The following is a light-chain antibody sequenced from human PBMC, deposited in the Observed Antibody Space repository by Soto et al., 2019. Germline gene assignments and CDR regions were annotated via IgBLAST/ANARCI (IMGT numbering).Light chain of an antibody. CDR2: SAS. J-gene: IGKJ1*01. Sequence: DIQMTQSPSSLSAFVGDRVTITCRASQSISSYVNWYQQKPGKAPKNLIYSASTLQSGVPSRFSGTGSGTDFTLTISSLQPEDFATYYCQQNYNFPRTFGQGTKVEIK. CDR1: QSISSY. CDR3: QQNYNFPRT. V-gene: IGKV1-39*01.